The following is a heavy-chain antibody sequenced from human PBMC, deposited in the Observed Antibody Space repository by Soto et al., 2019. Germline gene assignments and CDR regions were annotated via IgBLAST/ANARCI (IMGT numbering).Heavy chain of an antibody. V-gene: IGHV1-69*01. CDR1: GGTFSSYA. CDR2: IIPIFGTA. CDR3: ARTGNYDFWSGPDAFHI. J-gene: IGHJ3*02. D-gene: IGHD3-3*01. Sequence: QVQLVQSGAEVKKPGSSVKVSCKASGGTFSSYAISWVRQAPGQGLEWMGGIIPIFGTANFAQKFQGRVTITADESTSTAYMELSSLRSEDTAVYYCARTGNYDFWSGPDAFHIWGQGTMVTVSS.